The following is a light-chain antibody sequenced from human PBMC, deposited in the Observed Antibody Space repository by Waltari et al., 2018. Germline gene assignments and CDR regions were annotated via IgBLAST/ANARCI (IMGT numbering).Light chain of an antibody. V-gene: IGKV2-28*01. CDR1: QSLRHLNGYNS. Sequence: EIVMTQSPLSLPVTPGEPSSISCRSSQSLRHLNGYNSLVWYLQKPGQAPKLLIYLGSSRAYGVPGRFSGSGSGTDFTLLISRVEADDVGVYYCMQARQTPFTFGQGTKLEI. J-gene: IGKJ2*01. CDR2: LGS. CDR3: MQARQTPFT.